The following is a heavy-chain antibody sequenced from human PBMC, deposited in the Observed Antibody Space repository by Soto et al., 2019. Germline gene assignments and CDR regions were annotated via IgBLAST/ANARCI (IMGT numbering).Heavy chain of an antibody. V-gene: IGHV1-18*04. CDR2: ISAYNGNT. CDR3: AVDYYDSSGYFLSLDP. Sequence: ASVKVSCKASGYTFTSYGISWVRQAPGQGLEWMGWISAYNGNTNYAQKLQGRVTMTTDTSTSTAYMELRSLRSDDTAVYYCAVDYYDSSGYFLSLDPRGQGTLVTVSS. CDR1: GYTFTSYG. J-gene: IGHJ5*02. D-gene: IGHD3-22*01.